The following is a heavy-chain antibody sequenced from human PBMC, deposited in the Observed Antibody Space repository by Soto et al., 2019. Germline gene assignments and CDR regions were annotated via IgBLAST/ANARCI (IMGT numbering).Heavy chain of an antibody. J-gene: IGHJ4*02. CDR3: GKDRMVVPGQGSYYFDE. Sequence: GFLRLSWAAPGFTFTSYSMNWVRQAPGKGLEWVPSITDSGESSYYAAFVKGRFAISRDNSKHTLYRQMSRLRAEDTALYYCGKDRMVVPGQGSYYFDEWGQGTLGTVCS. CDR1: GFTFTSYS. D-gene: IGHD3-22*01. CDR2: ITDSGESS. V-gene: IGHV3-23*01.